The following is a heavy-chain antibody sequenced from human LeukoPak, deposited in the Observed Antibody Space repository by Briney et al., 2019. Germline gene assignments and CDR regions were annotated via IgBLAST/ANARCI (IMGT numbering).Heavy chain of an antibody. CDR1: GFTFSSYA. D-gene: IGHD5-18*01. CDR3: AKYSVQLWDNFDY. V-gene: IGHV3-23*01. CDR2: ISGSGGST. J-gene: IGHJ4*02. Sequence: GGSLRLSCTASGFTFSSYAMSWVRQAPGKGLEWVSAISGSGGSTYYADSVKGRFTISRDNSKNTLYLQMDSLRAEDTAVYYCAKYSVQLWDNFDYWGQGTLVTVSS.